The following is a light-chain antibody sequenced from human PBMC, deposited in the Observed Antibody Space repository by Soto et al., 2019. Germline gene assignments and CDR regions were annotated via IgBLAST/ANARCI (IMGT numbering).Light chain of an antibody. CDR1: SSDVGGYNY. Sequence: QSALTQPPSASGSPGQSVTISCTGTSSDVGGYNYVSWYQQHPGKAPKVVIYEVSKRPSGVPDRFSGSKSGTTASLTVSGLQAEDEADYYCTSYVGGNNHYVFGSGTKLSVL. CDR3: TSYVGGNNHYV. J-gene: IGLJ1*01. V-gene: IGLV2-8*01. CDR2: EVS.